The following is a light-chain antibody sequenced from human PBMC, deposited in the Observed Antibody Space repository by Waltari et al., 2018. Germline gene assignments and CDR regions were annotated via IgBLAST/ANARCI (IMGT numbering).Light chain of an antibody. Sequence: QPVATQEPSLTVSPGGTATLTCTPTTSAVISIYYPNWFQQKPGQAPTSLSYDTNKRHFWTPARFSGSLLGGKAALTLSRALPEDEADYYCALYYGNARWVFGGGTKLTVL. V-gene: IGLV7-43*01. J-gene: IGLJ3*02. CDR2: DTN. CDR1: TSAVISIYY. CDR3: ALYYGNARWV.